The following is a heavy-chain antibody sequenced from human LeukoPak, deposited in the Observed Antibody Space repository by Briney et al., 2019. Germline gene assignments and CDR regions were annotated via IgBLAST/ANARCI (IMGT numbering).Heavy chain of an antibody. CDR1: GFTFSSYA. D-gene: IGHD1-26*01. J-gene: IGHJ4*02. Sequence: LAGGSLRLSCAASGFTFSSYAMSWVRQAPGKGLEWVSAISGSGGSTYYADSVKGRFTISRDNSKNTLYLQMNSLRAEDTAVYYCAKGRSIVGATRVDYWGQGTLVTVSS. V-gene: IGHV3-23*01. CDR3: AKGRSIVGATRVDY. CDR2: ISGSGGST.